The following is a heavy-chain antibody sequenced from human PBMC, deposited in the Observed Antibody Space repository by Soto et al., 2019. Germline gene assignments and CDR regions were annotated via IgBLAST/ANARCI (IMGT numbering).Heavy chain of an antibody. CDR2: ISHSGTS. V-gene: IGHV4-4*02. Sequence: QVQLQESGPGLVKPSGTLSLTCAVSGGSISSSHWWTWVRQSPGKGLEYIGEISHSGTSNSNPSLKSRCTLSVDKSKNHFSLTLTSVTAADTAVYYCARVVLTITRGAFDAWGQGTLVIVSS. CDR1: GGSISSSHW. J-gene: IGHJ3*01. D-gene: IGHD3-9*01. CDR3: ARVVLTITRGAFDA.